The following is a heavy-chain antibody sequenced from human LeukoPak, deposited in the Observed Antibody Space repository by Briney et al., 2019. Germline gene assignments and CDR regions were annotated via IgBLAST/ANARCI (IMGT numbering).Heavy chain of an antibody. V-gene: IGHV1-2*02. J-gene: IGHJ4*02. CDR1: GYTFTGHY. CDR2: MNPNRGGT. Sequence: GASVKVSCKASGYTFTGHYLHWVRQAPGQGLEWMGWMNPNRGGTIYAQNFQGRVTMTRDTSISTAYMQLSRLRFDDTAVYYCASGQWTDYWGQGTLVIVSS. CDR3: ASGQWTDY. D-gene: IGHD6-19*01.